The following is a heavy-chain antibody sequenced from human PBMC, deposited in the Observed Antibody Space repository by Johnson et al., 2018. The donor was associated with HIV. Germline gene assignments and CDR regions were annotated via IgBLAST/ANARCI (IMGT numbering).Heavy chain of an antibody. CDR2: ISGSGGST. J-gene: IGHJ3*02. Sequence: EVHLVESGGGVVQPGRSLRLSCAASGFTFDEYGMSWVRQAPGKGLEWVSAISGSGGSTYYADSVKGRFTISRDNSKNTLYLQMNSLRAEDTAVYYCARGGYYYDSSGYIGVDAFDIWGQGTMVTVSS. CDR3: ARGGYYYDSSGYIGVDAFDI. D-gene: IGHD3-22*01. V-gene: IGHV3-23*04. CDR1: GFTFDEYG.